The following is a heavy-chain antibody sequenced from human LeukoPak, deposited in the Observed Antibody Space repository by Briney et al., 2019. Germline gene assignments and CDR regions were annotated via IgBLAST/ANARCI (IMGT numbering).Heavy chain of an antibody. D-gene: IGHD1-20*01. CDR1: GFTFSSYG. CDR3: ARAGITGTTQEKEPYYYYYYMDV. Sequence: GGTLRLSCAASGFTFSSYGMSWVRQAPGKGLEWVSAISGSGGSTYYADSVKGRFTISRDNSKNTLYLQMNSLRAEDTAVYYCARAGITGTTQEKEPYYYYYYMDVWGKGTTVTISS. J-gene: IGHJ6*03. CDR2: ISGSGGST. V-gene: IGHV3-23*01.